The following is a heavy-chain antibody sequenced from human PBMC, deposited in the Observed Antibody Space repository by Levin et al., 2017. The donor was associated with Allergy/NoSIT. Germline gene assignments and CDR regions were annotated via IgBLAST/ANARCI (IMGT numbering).Heavy chain of an antibody. Sequence: PSETLSLTCAVSGGSISSGGYSWSWIRQPPGTGLEWIGYIYHSGSTYYNPSLKSRVTISVDRSKNQFSLKLSSVTAADTAVYYCARGRLPLGYYGMDVWGQGTTVTVSS. V-gene: IGHV4-30-2*01. CDR1: GGSISSGGYS. J-gene: IGHJ6*02. CDR3: ARGRLPLGYYGMDV. CDR2: IYHSGST. D-gene: IGHD6-25*01.